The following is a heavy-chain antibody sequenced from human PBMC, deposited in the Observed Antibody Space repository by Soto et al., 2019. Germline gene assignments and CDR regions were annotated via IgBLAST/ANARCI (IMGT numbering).Heavy chain of an antibody. CDR3: ARLIGDSWLDS. Sequence: PSETLSLTCTVSGGSISSSGYYWGWIRQPPGKGLEWIGTIYYSGSTYYNPSLKSRITINADTSNNQLSLQLNSVTPDDTAVYYCARLIGDSWLDSWGQGTLVTVSS. CDR2: IYYSGST. J-gene: IGHJ5*01. V-gene: IGHV4-39*01. CDR1: GGSISSSGYY.